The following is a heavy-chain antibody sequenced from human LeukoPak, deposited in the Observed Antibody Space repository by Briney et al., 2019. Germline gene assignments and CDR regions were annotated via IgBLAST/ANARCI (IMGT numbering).Heavy chain of an antibody. CDR3: ARVGTTRSAYYYMDV. CDR1: GYTFTSYA. D-gene: IGHD1-26*01. Sequence: ASVKVSCKASGYTFTSYAMNWVRQAPGQGLEWMGWVNTNTGNPTYAQGFTGRFVFSLDTSVSTAYLQISSLKAADTAVYYCARVGTTRSAYYYMDVWGKGTTVTVSS. J-gene: IGHJ6*03. V-gene: IGHV7-4-1*02. CDR2: VNTNTGNP.